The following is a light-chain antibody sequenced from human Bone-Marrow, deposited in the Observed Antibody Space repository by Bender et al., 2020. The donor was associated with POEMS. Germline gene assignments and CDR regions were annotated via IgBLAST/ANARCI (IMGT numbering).Light chain of an antibody. Sequence: QSVLTQPPSASGTPGQRVTISCSGSSSNIGSNTVNWYQHLPGTAPKLLIYSNNLRPSGVPDRFSGSKSGTSASLAISGLQSEDEAYYYCSAWDDSLNGPVFGGGTDLTVL. V-gene: IGLV1-44*01. CDR3: SAWDDSLNGPV. CDR1: SSNIGSNT. J-gene: IGLJ2*01. CDR2: SNN.